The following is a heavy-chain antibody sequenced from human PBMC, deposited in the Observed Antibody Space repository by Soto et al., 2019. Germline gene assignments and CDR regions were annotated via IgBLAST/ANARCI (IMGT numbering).Heavy chain of an antibody. CDR3: ARGGPRVWGVVVADTPYYYSGMDV. V-gene: IGHV4-34*01. Sequence: SETLSLTCAVYGGSFSGYYWSWIRQPPGKGLEWIGEINHSGSTNYNPSLKSRVTISVDTSKNQFSLKLSSVTAADTAVYYCARGGPRVWGVVVADTPYYYSGMDVWGQGPTVTVCS. D-gene: IGHD2-15*01. CDR1: GGSFSGYY. CDR2: INHSGST. J-gene: IGHJ6*02.